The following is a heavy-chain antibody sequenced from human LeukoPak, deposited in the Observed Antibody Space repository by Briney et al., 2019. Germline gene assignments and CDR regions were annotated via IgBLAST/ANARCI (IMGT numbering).Heavy chain of an antibody. Sequence: PGGSLRLSCAASGFAFSTYEMNWVRQAPGKGLEWISYLSSSAGTIYYADSVKGRFTISRDNSKNTLYLQMSSLRAEDTAIYYCAKYNCYGSGSYYNDFDSWGQGTLVTVSS. V-gene: IGHV3-48*03. D-gene: IGHD3-10*01. CDR3: AKYNCYGSGSYYNDFDS. CDR2: LSSSAGTI. J-gene: IGHJ4*02. CDR1: GFAFSTYE.